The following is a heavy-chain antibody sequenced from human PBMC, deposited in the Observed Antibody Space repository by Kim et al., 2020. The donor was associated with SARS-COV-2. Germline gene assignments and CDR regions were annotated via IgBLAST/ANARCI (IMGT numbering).Heavy chain of an antibody. V-gene: IGHV7-4-1*02. CDR1: GYTFTSYA. D-gene: IGHD3-10*01. J-gene: IGHJ6*02. Sequence: ASVKVSCKASGYTFTSYAMNWVRQAPGQGLEWMGWINTNTGNPTYAQGFTGRFVFSLDTSVSTAYLQISSLKAEDTAVYYCAITMVREVLYYYYYYGMDVWGQGTTVTVSS. CDR2: INTNTGNP. CDR3: AITMVREVLYYYYYYGMDV.